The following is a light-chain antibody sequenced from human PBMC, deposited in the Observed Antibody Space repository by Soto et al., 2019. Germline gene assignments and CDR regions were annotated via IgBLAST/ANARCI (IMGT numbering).Light chain of an antibody. V-gene: IGKV1-5*01. CDR3: QQYTTYWT. CDR1: QGISRW. CDR2: DAS. J-gene: IGKJ1*01. Sequence: IHLTHAPSSLSSSLVDRVTITCRASQGISRWLAWYQQRPGKAPKLLIYDASTLHSEVSSRFSGSGSGTEFTLTISSLQPNDSATYYCQQYTTYWTFGQGTKVDIK.